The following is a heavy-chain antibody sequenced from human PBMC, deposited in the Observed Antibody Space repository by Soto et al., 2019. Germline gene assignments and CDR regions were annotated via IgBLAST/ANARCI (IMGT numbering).Heavy chain of an antibody. CDR3: AHDKYYASWSLFDN. Sequence: QITLKESGPTLVKPTQTLTLTCTFSGFSLTTSGASVGWVRQPPGKALEGLALIYWDDDKRYSPSLKSRLTITKDTSKNQVFLTMTNMDPVDTATYYCAHDKYYASWSLFDNWGQGTLVTVSS. CDR2: IYWDDDK. D-gene: IGHD3-10*01. J-gene: IGHJ4*02. V-gene: IGHV2-5*02. CDR1: GFSLTTSGAS.